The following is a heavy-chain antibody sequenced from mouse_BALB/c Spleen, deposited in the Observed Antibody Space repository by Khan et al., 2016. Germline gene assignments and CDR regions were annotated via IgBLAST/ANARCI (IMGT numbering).Heavy chain of an antibody. D-gene: IGHD1-2*01. CDR2: IRYSGST. V-gene: IGHV3-2*02. CDR1: GYSITSDYA. CDR3: TRSPTATRYFDV. J-gene: IGHJ1*01. Sequence: EVQLQESGPGLVKPSQSLSLTCTVTGYSITSDYAWNWIRQFPGNKLEWIGYIRYSGSTTYNPSLKSRISITRATSKNQFFLQLYSVTTEDTATYYCTRSPTATRYFDVWGAGTTVTVSS.